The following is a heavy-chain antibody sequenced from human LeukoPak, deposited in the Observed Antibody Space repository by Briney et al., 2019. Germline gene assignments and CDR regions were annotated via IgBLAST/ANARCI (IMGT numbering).Heavy chain of an antibody. CDR1: GGSISSHY. D-gene: IGHD5-24*01. J-gene: IGHJ4*02. V-gene: IGHV4-59*11. Sequence: PSETLSLTCTVSGGSISSHYWSWIQQPPGKGLEWIGYIYYSGSTNYNPSLKSRVTISVDTSKNQFSLKLSSVTAADTAVYYCARGWLQLPGTFDYWGQGTLVTVSS. CDR3: ARGWLQLPGTFDY. CDR2: IYYSGST.